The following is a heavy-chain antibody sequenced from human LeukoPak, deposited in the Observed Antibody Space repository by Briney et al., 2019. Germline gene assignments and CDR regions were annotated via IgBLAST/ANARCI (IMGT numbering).Heavy chain of an antibody. J-gene: IGHJ4*02. V-gene: IGHV1-2*02. CDR3: ARDPSSVTLYFLGY. CDR2: IDANNGDT. Sequence: ASVKVSCKASGYTFRGNYIHWLRQAPGQGLEWMGWIDANNGDTKSAQKFQGRVTMSRDTSISTAYMDLSSLSPDDAAVYYCARDPSSVTLYFLGYRGQGTLVTVSS. D-gene: IGHD2/OR15-2a*01. CDR1: GYTFRGNY.